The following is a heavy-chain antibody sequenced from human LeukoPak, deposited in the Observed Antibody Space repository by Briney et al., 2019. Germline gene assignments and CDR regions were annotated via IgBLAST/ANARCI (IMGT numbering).Heavy chain of an antibody. CDR3: WAAAGPTEDY. Sequence: GGSLRLSCAASGFTFRSYAMHWVRQAPGKGLEWVAVISYDGSNKYYADSVKGRFTISRDNSKNTLYLQMNSLRAEDTAVYYCWAAAGPTEDYWGQGTLVTVSS. CDR2: ISYDGSNK. J-gene: IGHJ4*02. CDR1: GFTFRSYA. D-gene: IGHD6-13*01. V-gene: IGHV3-30-3*01.